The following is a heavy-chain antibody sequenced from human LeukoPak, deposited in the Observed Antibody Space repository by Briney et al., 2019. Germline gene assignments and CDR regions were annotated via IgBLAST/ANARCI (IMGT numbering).Heavy chain of an antibody. CDR3: ARGGNHYGDYDYFDY. CDR1: GFTFSSYS. D-gene: IGHD4-17*01. V-gene: IGHV3-48*04. Sequence: GGSLRLSCAASGFTFSSYSMNWVRQAPGKGLEWVSYISSSSSTIYYADSVKGRFTISRDNAKNSLYLQMNSLRAEDTAVYYCARGGNHYGDYDYFDYWGQGTLVTVSS. J-gene: IGHJ4*02. CDR2: ISSSSSTI.